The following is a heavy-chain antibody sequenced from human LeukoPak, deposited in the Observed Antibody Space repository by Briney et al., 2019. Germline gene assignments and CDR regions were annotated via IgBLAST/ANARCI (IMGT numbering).Heavy chain of an antibody. Sequence: ASVKVSCKASGYTFTGYYMHWVRQAPGQGLEWMGWINPSSGGTNYAQKFQGRVTMTRDTSISTAYMELSRLRSDDTAVYYCATGNYDKGNAFDIWGQGTMVTVSS. D-gene: IGHD1-7*01. J-gene: IGHJ3*02. CDR2: INPSSGGT. CDR1: GYTFTGYY. CDR3: ATGNYDKGNAFDI. V-gene: IGHV1-2*02.